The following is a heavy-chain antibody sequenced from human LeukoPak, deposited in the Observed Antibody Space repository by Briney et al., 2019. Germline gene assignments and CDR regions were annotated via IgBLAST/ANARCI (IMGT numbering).Heavy chain of an antibody. CDR1: GFTFSSYG. CDR2: ISYDGSNK. Sequence: GGSLRLSCAASGFTFSSYGMHWVRQAPGKGLEGVAVISYDGSNKYYADSVKGRFTISRDNSKNTLYLQMNSLRAEDTAVYYCAKEDNSSPLDYWGQGTLVTVSS. D-gene: IGHD5-24*01. CDR3: AKEDNSSPLDY. J-gene: IGHJ4*02. V-gene: IGHV3-30*18.